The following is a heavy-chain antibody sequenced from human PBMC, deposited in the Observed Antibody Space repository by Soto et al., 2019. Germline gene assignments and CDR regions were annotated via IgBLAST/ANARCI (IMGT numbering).Heavy chain of an antibody. Sequence: EVQLLESGGGLVQPGGSLRLSCAASGFTFSSYGMSWVRQAPGKGLEWGSVISGSGGSTYYADSVKGRFTLSRDNSKNTVYLQMNSLRVEDTAVYYCAKDSPVGVPLMRDLHDWGQGTLVTVSP. V-gene: IGHV3-23*01. J-gene: IGHJ4*02. D-gene: IGHD2-8*01. CDR3: AKDSPVGVPLMRDLHD. CDR2: ISGSGGST. CDR1: GFTFSSYG.